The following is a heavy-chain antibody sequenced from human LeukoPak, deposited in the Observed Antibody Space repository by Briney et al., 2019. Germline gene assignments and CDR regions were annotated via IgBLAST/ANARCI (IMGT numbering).Heavy chain of an antibody. CDR3: AKMTEESYFDY. V-gene: IGHV3-33*06. CDR2: IWYDGSNK. CDR1: GFTFSSYG. Sequence: AGGSLRLSCAASGFTFSSYGMHWVRQAPGKGLEWVAVIWYDGSNKYYADSGKGGVTISRDNSNTTLYLQMNSLRAEDTAVYYCAKMTEESYFDYWGQGTLVTVSS. J-gene: IGHJ4*02. D-gene: IGHD1-14*01.